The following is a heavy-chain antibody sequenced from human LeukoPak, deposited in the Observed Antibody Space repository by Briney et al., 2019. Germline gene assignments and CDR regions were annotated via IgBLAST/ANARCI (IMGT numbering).Heavy chain of an antibody. CDR1: GFTFSSYS. CDR2: ISSSSSYI. V-gene: IGHV3-21*01. CDR3: AAITGTHNTAFDY. D-gene: IGHD1-7*01. Sequence: GGSLRLSCAASGFTFSSYSMNWVRQAPGKGLEWVSSISSSSSYIYYADSVKGRFTISRDNAKNSLYLQMNSLRAEDTAVYYCAAITGTHNTAFDYWGQGTLVTVSS. J-gene: IGHJ4*02.